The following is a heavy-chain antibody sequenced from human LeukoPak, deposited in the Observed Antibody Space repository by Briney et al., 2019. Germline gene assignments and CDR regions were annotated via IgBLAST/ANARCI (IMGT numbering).Heavy chain of an antibody. CDR2: IYYSGST. J-gene: IGHJ5*02. V-gene: IGHV4-39*01. CDR3: ARGDIVVVPAAIGCWFDP. Sequence: PSETLSLTCTVSGGSIGSSTYYWGWIRQPPGQGLEWIGSIYYSGSTYYNPSLKSRVTISVDTSKNQFSLKLSSVTAADTAVYYCARGDIVVVPAAIGCWFDPWGQGTLVTVSS. CDR1: GGSIGSSTYY. D-gene: IGHD2-2*01.